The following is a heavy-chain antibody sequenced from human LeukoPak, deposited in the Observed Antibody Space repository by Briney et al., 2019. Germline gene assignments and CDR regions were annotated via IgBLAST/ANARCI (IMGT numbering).Heavy chain of an antibody. J-gene: IGHJ4*02. Sequence: KPSETLSLTCTVSGGSISSYYWNWIRQPPGKGLEWIGYIYYSGSTNYNPSLKSRVTISVDTSEHQFSLKLSSVTAADTAVYYCARAGIAGTTFDYWGQGTLVTVSS. V-gene: IGHV4-59*13. D-gene: IGHD1-1*01. CDR2: IYYSGST. CDR3: ARAGIAGTTFDY. CDR1: GGSISSYY.